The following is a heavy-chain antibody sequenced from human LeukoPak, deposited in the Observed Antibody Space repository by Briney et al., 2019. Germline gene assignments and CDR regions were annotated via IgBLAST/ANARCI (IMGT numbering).Heavy chain of an antibody. V-gene: IGHV1-2*02. J-gene: IGHJ4*02. CDR3: ARGDSSGWYTIDY. CDR1: GYTFTGYY. D-gene: IGHD6-19*01. CDR2: INPNSGGT. Sequence: GASVKVSCKASGYTFTGYYMHWVRQAPGQGLEWMGWINPNSGGTNYAQKFQGRVTMTRDTSISTAYMELSRLRSDDTAVYYCARGDSSGWYTIDYWGQGTLVTVSS.